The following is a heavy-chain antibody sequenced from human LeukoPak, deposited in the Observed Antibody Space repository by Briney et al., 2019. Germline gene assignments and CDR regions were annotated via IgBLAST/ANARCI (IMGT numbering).Heavy chain of an antibody. CDR3: ARHLRSLPFHY. J-gene: IGHJ4*02. CDR1: GYSFSTYW. V-gene: IGHV5-51*01. Sequence: GESRKISCKGSGYSFSTYWIGWVRQMPGKGQEWMGIIYPGDSDTRYSPSFQGQVTISADRSIRTAYLQWSSLKASDTAIYYCARHLRSLPFHYWGQGTLVTVSS. CDR2: IYPGDSDT.